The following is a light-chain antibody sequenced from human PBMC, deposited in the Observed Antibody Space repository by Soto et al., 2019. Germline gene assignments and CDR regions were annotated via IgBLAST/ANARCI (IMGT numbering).Light chain of an antibody. V-gene: IGKV3-15*01. Sequence: EIVMTQSPDTLFVSLGEGATLSCRASQSVISHLAWYQHKPGQAPRLLIYGSSTRASGIPARFSGSGSETDFTLTISSLQSEDSAVYYCQQYHNWPPITFGQGTRLEI. CDR1: QSVISH. CDR2: GSS. CDR3: QQYHNWPPIT. J-gene: IGKJ5*01.